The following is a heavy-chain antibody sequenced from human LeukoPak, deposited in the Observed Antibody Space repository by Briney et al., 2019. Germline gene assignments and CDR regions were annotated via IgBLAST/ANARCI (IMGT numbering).Heavy chain of an antibody. J-gene: IGHJ2*01. Sequence: PSETLTLTCAVSGYSISSDYYWGCIRQPPGKGLEWIGSIYHTGNTCYRPSLKSRITMSVDTSKNQFSLKLRSVTAADTAVYYCARVDYSDSSTYPGNWYFDLWGRGTLVTVSS. CDR2: IYHTGNT. CDR3: ARVDYSDSSTYPGNWYFDL. D-gene: IGHD3-22*01. V-gene: IGHV4-38-2*01. CDR1: GYSISSDYY.